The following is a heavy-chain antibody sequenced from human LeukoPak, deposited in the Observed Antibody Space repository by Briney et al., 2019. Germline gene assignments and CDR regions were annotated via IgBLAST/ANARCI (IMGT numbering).Heavy chain of an antibody. CDR3: ARDKRRDYFDY. CDR2: IKQDGSEK. Sequence: GGSLRLSCAASGFTFSSYWMSWVRQAPGKGLEWVSNIKQDGSEKYYVDSVKGRFTISRDNAKNSLYLQMNSLRAEDTAVYYCARDKRRDYFDYWGQGTLVTVSS. CDR1: GFTFSSYW. D-gene: IGHD5-24*01. V-gene: IGHV3-7*01. J-gene: IGHJ4*02.